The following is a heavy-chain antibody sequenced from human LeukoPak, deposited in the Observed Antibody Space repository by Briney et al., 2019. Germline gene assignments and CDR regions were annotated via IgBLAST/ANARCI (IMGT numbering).Heavy chain of an antibody. V-gene: IGHV3-23*01. Sequence: TGGSLRLSCAASGFTFSSYAMSWVRQAPGKGLEWVSSISGSGGSTYYADSVKGRFTISRDNSKNTLYLQMNSLKTEDTAVYYCGLSQGGWFDPWGQGTLVTVSS. CDR1: GFTFSSYA. J-gene: IGHJ5*02. CDR2: ISGSGGST. D-gene: IGHD2-15*01. CDR3: GLSQGGWFDP.